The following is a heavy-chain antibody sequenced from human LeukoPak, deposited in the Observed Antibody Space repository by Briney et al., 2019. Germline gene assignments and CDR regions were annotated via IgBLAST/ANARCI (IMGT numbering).Heavy chain of an antibody. CDR2: IYHSGST. J-gene: IGHJ3*02. Sequence: SETLSLTCTVSGYSISSGYYWGWIRQPPGKGLEWIGSIYHSGSTYYNPSLKSRVTISVDTSKNQFSLKLSSVTAADTAVYYCARGGNDAFDIWGQGTMVTVSS. V-gene: IGHV4-38-2*02. CDR1: GYSISSGYY. CDR3: ARGGNDAFDI. D-gene: IGHD3-16*01.